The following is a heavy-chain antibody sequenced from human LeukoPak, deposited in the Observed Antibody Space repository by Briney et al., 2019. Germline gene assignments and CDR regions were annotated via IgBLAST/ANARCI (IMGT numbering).Heavy chain of an antibody. V-gene: IGHV1-18*01. CDR1: GYTLTSYG. CDR3: ARGLLNYVSWSGEFDP. CDR2: ISAYNGNT. Sequence: EASVKVSCKASGYTLTSYGISWVRQAPGQGLEWMGWISAYNGNTDYAQKLQGRVTMTTDTSTSTAYMELRSLRSDDTAVYYCARGLLNYVSWSGEFDPWGQGTLVTVSS. D-gene: IGHD3-3*01. J-gene: IGHJ5*02.